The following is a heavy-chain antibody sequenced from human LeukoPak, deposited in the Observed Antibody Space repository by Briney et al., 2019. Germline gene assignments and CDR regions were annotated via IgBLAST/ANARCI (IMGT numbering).Heavy chain of an antibody. D-gene: IGHD3-10*01. CDR3: ARVRSIRGQSFDP. V-gene: IGHV1-8*03. Sequence: RASVKVSCKASGYTFTSYDINWVRQATGQGLEWMGWMNPNSGNIGYAQKFQGRVTITRNTSISTAYMELSSLRSEDTAVYYCARVRSIRGQSFDPWGQGTLVTVSS. CDR2: MNPNSGNI. J-gene: IGHJ5*02. CDR1: GYTFTSYD.